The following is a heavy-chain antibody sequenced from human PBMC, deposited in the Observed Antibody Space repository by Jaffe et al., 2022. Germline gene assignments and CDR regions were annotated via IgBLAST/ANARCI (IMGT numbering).Heavy chain of an antibody. J-gene: IGHJ3*02. V-gene: IGHV1-69*01. D-gene: IGHD3-3*01. CDR3: ARSRLVIIPVLSAFDI. Sequence: QVQLVQSGAEVKKPGSSVKVSCKASGGTFSSYAISWVRQAPGQGLEWMGGIIPIFGTANYAQKFQGRVTITADESTSTAYMELSSLRSEDTAVYYCARSRLVIIPVLSAFDIWGQGTMVTVSS. CDR2: IIPIFGTA. CDR1: GGTFSSYA.